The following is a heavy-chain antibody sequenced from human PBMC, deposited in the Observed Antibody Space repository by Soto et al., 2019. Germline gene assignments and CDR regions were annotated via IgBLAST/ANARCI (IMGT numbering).Heavy chain of an antibody. Sequence: QVTLKESGPVLVKPTETLTLTCTVSGFSLSNARMGVSWIRQPPGKALEWLAHIFSNDEKSYSTSLKSRLTIXXNXSXNQVVLTMNNMDPVDTATYYCARIQLDTAMDDAFDIWGQGTMVTVSS. D-gene: IGHD5-18*01. V-gene: IGHV2-26*01. CDR1: GFSLSNARMG. CDR3: ARIQLDTAMDDAFDI. CDR2: IFSNDEK. J-gene: IGHJ3*02.